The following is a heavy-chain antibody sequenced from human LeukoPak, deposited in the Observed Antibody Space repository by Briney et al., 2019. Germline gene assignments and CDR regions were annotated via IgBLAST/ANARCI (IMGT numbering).Heavy chain of an antibody. J-gene: IGHJ4*02. CDR1: GYTFTSYD. CDR2: MNPNSGNT. D-gene: IGHD3-22*01. V-gene: IGHV1-8*03. CDR3: ARAPTYDSSGPEDY. Sequence: ASVKVSCKASGYTFTSYDINWVRQATGQGLEWMGWMNPNSGNTGYAQKFQGRVTITRNTSISTAYMELSSLRSEDTAVHYCARAPTYDSSGPEDYWGQGTLVTVSS.